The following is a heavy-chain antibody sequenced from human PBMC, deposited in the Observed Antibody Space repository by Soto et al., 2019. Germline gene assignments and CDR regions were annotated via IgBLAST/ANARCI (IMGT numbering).Heavy chain of an antibody. CDR2: IYSSGNP. Sequence: PSETLSLTCTVSGVSISNTSYYCGWIRQSPGKGLEWSGTIYSSGNPYYHRALKSRVTISVDTSNNRFSLKLSSVTAADTAVYYWERHGSYWGQGTLVTVSS. CDR1: GVSISNTSYY. V-gene: IGHV4-39*01. J-gene: IGHJ4*02. CDR3: ERHGSY.